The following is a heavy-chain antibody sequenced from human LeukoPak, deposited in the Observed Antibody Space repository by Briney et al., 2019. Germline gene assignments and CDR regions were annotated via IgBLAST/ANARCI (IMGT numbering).Heavy chain of an antibody. J-gene: IGHJ4*02. CDR1: GFTFSSYA. CDR3: ANDSHLVVVKGRGYDY. V-gene: IGHV3-23*01. Sequence: PGGSLRLSCAASGFTFSSYAMSWVRQAPGKGLEWVSAISGSGGSTYYADSVKGRFTISRDNSKNTLYLQMNSLRAEDTAVYYCANDSHLVVVKGRGYDYWGQGTLVTVSS. CDR2: ISGSGGST. D-gene: IGHD2-2*01.